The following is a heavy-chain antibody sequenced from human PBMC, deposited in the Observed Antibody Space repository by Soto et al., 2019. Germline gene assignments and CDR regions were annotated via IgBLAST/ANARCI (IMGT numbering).Heavy chain of an antibody. J-gene: IGHJ4*02. V-gene: IGHV4-30-4*01. CDR1: GGSISSGDYY. D-gene: IGHD2-21*02. CDR2: IYYSGST. CDR3: ARFNGGNSLKIDY. Sequence: QVQLQESGPGLVKPSQTLSLTCTVSGGSISSGDYYWSWIRQPPGKGLEWIGYIYYSGSTYYNPSPSSRLTISVDTSKTQFSRKLSSVTAADPAVYYCARFNGGNSLKIDYWGQGTLVTVSS.